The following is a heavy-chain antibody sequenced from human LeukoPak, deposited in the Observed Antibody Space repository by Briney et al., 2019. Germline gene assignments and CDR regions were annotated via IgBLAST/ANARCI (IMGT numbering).Heavy chain of an antibody. Sequence: PSETLSLTCTVSRGSISSSTYYWGWIRQPPGKGLEWIGTIYYSGSTYYNPSLKSRVTISADTSKNQFSLKLSSVTAADTAVYYCARHIVVVPAAIRWYFDLWGRGTLVTVSS. CDR2: IYYSGST. CDR1: RGSISSSTYY. V-gene: IGHV4-39*01. J-gene: IGHJ2*01. CDR3: ARHIVVVPAAIRWYFDL. D-gene: IGHD2-2*02.